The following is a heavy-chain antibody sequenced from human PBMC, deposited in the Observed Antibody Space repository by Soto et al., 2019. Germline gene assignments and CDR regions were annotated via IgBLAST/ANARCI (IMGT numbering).Heavy chain of an antibody. D-gene: IGHD2-21*02. CDR2: INPNSGGT. V-gene: IGHV1-2*04. CDR1: GYTFTGYY. Sequence: ASVKVSCKASGYTFTGYYMHWVRQAPEQGLEWMGWINPNSGGTNYAQKFQGWVTMTRDTSISTAYMELSRLRSDDTAVYYCARDGEVVVTATDYYYGMDVWGQGTTVTVSS. J-gene: IGHJ6*02. CDR3: ARDGEVVVTATDYYYGMDV.